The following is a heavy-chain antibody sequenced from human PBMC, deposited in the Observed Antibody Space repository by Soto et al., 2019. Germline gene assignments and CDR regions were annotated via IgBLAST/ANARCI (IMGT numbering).Heavy chain of an antibody. D-gene: IGHD6-13*01. CDR2: IIPYYNTL. CDR3: ASGASRWYPYFFDS. V-gene: IGHV1-69*01. Sequence: QAQVVQSGAEVRKPGSSVKLSCKASEGTFNSYAIAWVRQAPGQGLEWMGGIIPYYNTLNYAQKFQDRVTITADDSTNTVYMELSSLRSDDTAVYFWASGASRWYPYFFDSWAQGTVVTVSS. J-gene: IGHJ4*02. CDR1: EGTFNSYA.